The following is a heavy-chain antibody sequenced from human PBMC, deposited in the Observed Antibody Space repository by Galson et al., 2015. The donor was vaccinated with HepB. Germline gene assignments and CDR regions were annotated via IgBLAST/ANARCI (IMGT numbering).Heavy chain of an antibody. D-gene: IGHD3-22*01. Sequence: ETLSLTCTVSGGSISSSSYYWGWIRQPPGKGLEWIGSIYYSGSTYYNPSLKSRVTISVDTSKNQFSLKLSSVTAADTAVYYCARQGSSGYYVPEHFQHWGQGTLVTVSS. CDR2: IYYSGST. CDR3: ARQGSSGYYVPEHFQH. J-gene: IGHJ1*01. CDR1: GGSISSSSYY. V-gene: IGHV4-39*01.